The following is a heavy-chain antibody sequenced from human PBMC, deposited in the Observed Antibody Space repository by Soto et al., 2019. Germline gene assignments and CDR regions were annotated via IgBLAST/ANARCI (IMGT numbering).Heavy chain of an antibody. CDR1: GGSYTTSVYS. J-gene: IGHJ3*01. CDR3: ARQWGNWYWAFNV. CDR2: VYYSGST. Sequence: PSKTVSLTCTVSGGSYTTSVYSCGWIRQPPGKGLEWIGSVYYSGSTHYNPSLESRVTLSVDTSKNQFSLKLNSVTAADTAVYYCARQWGNWYWAFNVWGQGTMVT. V-gene: IGHV4-39*01. D-gene: IGHD6-13*01.